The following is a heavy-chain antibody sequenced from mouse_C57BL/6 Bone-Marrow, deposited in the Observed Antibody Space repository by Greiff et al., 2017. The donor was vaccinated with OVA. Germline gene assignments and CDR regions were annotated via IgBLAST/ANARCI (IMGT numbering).Heavy chain of an antibody. D-gene: IGHD1-1*01. Sequence: EVQGVESGGGLVKPGGSLKLSCAASGFTFSSYTMSWVRQTPEKRLEWVATISGGGGNTYYPDSVKGRFTISRDNAKNTLYLQMSSLRSEDTALYYCARRYYGSSYESKWYFDYWGQGTTLTVSS. V-gene: IGHV5-9*01. CDR3: ARRYYGSSYESKWYFDY. CDR1: GFTFSSYT. J-gene: IGHJ2*01. CDR2: ISGGGGNT.